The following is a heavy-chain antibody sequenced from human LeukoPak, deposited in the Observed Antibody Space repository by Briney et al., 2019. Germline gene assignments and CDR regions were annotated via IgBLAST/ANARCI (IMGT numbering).Heavy chain of an antibody. CDR3: AKGSGEFVDYFDY. CDR1: GFTVSSYY. J-gene: IGHJ4*02. Sequence: GGSLRLSCAASGFTVSSYYMSWVRQAPDMGLEWVSVLYNGGTTYYADSVKGRFTISRDNSKNTLYLQMNSLRAEDTAVYYCAKGSGEFVDYFDYWGQGALVTVSS. D-gene: IGHD3-10*01. CDR2: LYNGGTT. V-gene: IGHV3-53*01.